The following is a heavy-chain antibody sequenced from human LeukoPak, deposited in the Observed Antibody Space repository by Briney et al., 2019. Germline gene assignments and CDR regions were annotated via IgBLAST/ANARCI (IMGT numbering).Heavy chain of an antibody. J-gene: IGHJ3*02. V-gene: IGHV4-59*01. D-gene: IGHD3-3*02. CDR3: ARGVLGDDAFDI. CDR1: GGSISSYY. CDR2: IYYSGST. Sequence: SETLSLTCTVSGGSISSYYWSWIRQPPGKGLEWIGYIYYSGSTNYNPSLKNRVTISVDTSKNQFSLKLSSVTAADTAVYYCARGVLGDDAFDIWGQGTMVTVSS.